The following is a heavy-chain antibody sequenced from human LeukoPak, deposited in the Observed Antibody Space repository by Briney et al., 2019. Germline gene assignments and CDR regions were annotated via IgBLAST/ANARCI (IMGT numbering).Heavy chain of an antibody. CDR1: GGSISNTNW. V-gene: IGHV4-4*02. Sequence: SETLSLTCGVSGGSISNTNWWTWFRQPLGKGLEWIGEVNLQGSTNYNPSLKSRVAISVDKSENHISLKLTSVTAADTAVYYCAREGGPYRPLDYSGQGTLVTVAS. CDR2: VNLQGST. J-gene: IGHJ4*02. CDR3: AREGGPYRPLDY.